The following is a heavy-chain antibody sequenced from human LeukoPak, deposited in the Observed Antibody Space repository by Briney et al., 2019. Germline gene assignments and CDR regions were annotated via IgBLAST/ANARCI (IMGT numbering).Heavy chain of an antibody. J-gene: IGHJ4*02. CDR1: GGSISSSDYY. CDR3: ASSRAAAGTGGFDY. V-gene: IGHV4-39*01. D-gene: IGHD6-13*01. CDR2: IYYSGST. Sequence: PSETLSLTCTVSGGSISSSDYYWGWIRQPPGKGLEWIGSIYYSGSTYYNPSLKSRVTISVDTSKNQFSLKLSSVTAADTAVYYCASSRAAAGTGGFDYWGQGTLVTVSS.